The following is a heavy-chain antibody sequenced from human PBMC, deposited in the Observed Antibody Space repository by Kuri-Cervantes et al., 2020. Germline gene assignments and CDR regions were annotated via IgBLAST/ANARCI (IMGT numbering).Heavy chain of an antibody. Sequence: GESLKISCAASGFTVSSNEMSWVRQAPGKGLEWVSSISGGSTYYADSRKGRFTISRDNSKNTLHLQMNSLRAEDTAVYYCARDSTPFTVTTDAFDIWGQGTMVTVSS. J-gene: IGHJ3*02. CDR3: ARDSTPFTVTTDAFDI. CDR1: GFTVSSNE. CDR2: ISGGST. V-gene: IGHV3-38-3*01. D-gene: IGHD4-17*01.